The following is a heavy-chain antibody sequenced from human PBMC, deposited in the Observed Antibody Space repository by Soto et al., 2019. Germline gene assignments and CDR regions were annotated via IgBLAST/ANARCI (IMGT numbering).Heavy chain of an antibody. CDR3: AREGGHNYGLGRGHPFDP. CDR2: IIPMFRSP. CDR1: GGTFNRNT. D-gene: IGHD4-17*01. J-gene: IGHJ5*02. V-gene: IGHV1-69*01. Sequence: QVQLVQSGAEVKQSGSSVKVSCRASGGTFNRNTISWVRQAPGQGLEWMGGIIPMFRSPSYAQKFPGRVTIIADESTNTVYMEMSSLRSDDTAVYYCAREGGHNYGLGRGHPFDPWGQGTLVTVSS.